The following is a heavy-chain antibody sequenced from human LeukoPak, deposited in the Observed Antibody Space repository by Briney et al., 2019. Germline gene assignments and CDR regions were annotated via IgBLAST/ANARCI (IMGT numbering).Heavy chain of an antibody. J-gene: IGHJ2*01. CDR2: IISSGSSV. D-gene: IGHD2-15*01. Sequence: GGSLRLSCAASGFTFNTYSMNWVRQAPGKGLEWVSSIISSGSSVNYADSVKGRFTISRDNGENSLYLQMNSLRDEDTAVYYCARVRIGGTPHYWYFDLWGRGTLVTVSS. CDR3: ARVRIGGTPHYWYFDL. CDR1: GFTFNTYS. V-gene: IGHV3-21*01.